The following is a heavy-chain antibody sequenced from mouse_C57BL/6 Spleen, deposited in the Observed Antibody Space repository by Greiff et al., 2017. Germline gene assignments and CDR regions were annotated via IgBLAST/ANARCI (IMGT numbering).Heavy chain of an antibody. CDR3: TTETRDGYYAMDY. CDR2: IDPENGDT. D-gene: IGHD2-3*01. J-gene: IGHJ4*01. V-gene: IGHV14-4*01. Sequence: EVKLVESGAELVRPGASVKLSCTASGFNIKDDYMHWVKQRPQQGLEWIGWIDPENGDTEYASKFQGKATITADTSSNTAYLQLSSLTSEDTAVYYCTTETRDGYYAMDYWGQGTSVTVSS. CDR1: GFNIKDDY.